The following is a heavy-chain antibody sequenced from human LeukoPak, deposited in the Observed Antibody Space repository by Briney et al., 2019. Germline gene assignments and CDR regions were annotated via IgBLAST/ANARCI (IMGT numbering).Heavy chain of an antibody. CDR3: ARYPGTNYGMDV. J-gene: IGHJ6*02. CDR1: GASISRYY. D-gene: IGHD1-1*01. Sequence: SETLSLTCTVSGASISRYYWSWIRQPPGQGLEWIAYISYSGSTNYNPSLKSRVTISVDTSKNQFSLKLSSVAAADTAVYYCARYPGTNYGMDVWGQGTTVTVSS. CDR2: ISYSGST. V-gene: IGHV4-59*01.